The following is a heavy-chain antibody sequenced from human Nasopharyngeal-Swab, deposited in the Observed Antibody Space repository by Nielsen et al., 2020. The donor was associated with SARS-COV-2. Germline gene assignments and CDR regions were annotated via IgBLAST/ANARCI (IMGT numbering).Heavy chain of an antibody. CDR3: ARRDPVVVVAALGIRLYDSTKFDP. Sequence: WIRQPPGKGLEWIGEINHSGSTNYNPPLKSRVTISVDTSKNQFPLKLSSVTAADTAVYYCARRDPVVVVAALGIRLYDSTKFDPWGQGTLVTVSS. J-gene: IGHJ5*02. D-gene: IGHD2-15*01. V-gene: IGHV4-34*01. CDR2: INHSGST.